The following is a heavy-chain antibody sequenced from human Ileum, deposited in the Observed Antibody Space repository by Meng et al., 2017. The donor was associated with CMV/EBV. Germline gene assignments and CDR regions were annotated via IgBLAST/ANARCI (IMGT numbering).Heavy chain of an antibody. J-gene: IGHJ4*02. CDR2: ISSNAGSI. V-gene: IGHV3-64*02. Sequence: FSSYAMNWVRQAPGKGLEHVSAISSNAGSIHYADSVNGRFTISRDNSKNTLYLQMGSLRPEDMAVYYCAKGEAPGPYLGPEKYPLDYWGQGTLVTVSS. D-gene: IGHD3-3*02. CDR1: FSSYA. CDR3: AKGEAPGPYLGPEKYPLDY.